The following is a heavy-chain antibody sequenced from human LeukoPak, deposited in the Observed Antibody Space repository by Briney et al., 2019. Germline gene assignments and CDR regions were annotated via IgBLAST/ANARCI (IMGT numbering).Heavy chain of an antibody. CDR1: GFTFSSYA. J-gene: IGHJ4*02. CDR2: ISGSGDNT. Sequence: PGGSLRLSCAASGFTFSSYAMSWVRQAPGKGLEWVSGISGSGDNTYYADSVKGRFTISRDNSKNTLYVQVNSLGTEDTAAYYCAKGLPSGNSFDYWGQGTLVTVSS. V-gene: IGHV3-23*01. CDR3: AKGLPSGNSFDY. D-gene: IGHD2-15*01.